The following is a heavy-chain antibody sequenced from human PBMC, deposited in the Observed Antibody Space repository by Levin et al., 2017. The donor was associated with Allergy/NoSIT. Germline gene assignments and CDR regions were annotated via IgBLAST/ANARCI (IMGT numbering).Heavy chain of an antibody. CDR3: ARAIAAAGTLYYFDY. J-gene: IGHJ4*02. D-gene: IGHD6-13*01. CDR1: GGSFRGYY. V-gene: IGHV4-34*01. CDR2: INHSGST. Sequence: SQTLSLPCAVYGGSFRGYYWSWIRQPPGKGLEWIGEINHSGSTNYNPSLKSRVTISVDTSKNQFSLKLSSVTAADTAVYYCARAIAAAGTLYYFDYWGQGTLVTVSS.